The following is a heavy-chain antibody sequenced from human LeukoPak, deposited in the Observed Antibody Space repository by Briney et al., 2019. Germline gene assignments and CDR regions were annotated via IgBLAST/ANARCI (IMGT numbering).Heavy chain of an antibody. CDR2: INANTGNP. CDR1: GYTFTSYP. V-gene: IGHV7-4-1*02. D-gene: IGHD3-9*01. J-gene: IGHJ2*01. Sequence: ASVKVSCKTSGYTFTSYPMNWVRQAPGQGLEWMGWINANTGNPTYAQGFTGRFVFSLDTSVTTAYLQISSLKAEDTAVYYCARTSYYDTLTGPWYFDLWGRGTLVTVSS. CDR3: ARTSYYDTLTGPWYFDL.